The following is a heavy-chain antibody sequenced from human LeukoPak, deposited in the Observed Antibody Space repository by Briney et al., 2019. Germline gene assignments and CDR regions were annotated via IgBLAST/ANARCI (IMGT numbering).Heavy chain of an antibody. V-gene: IGHV4-34*01. J-gene: IGHJ4*02. CDR1: GVSFSGYY. Sequence: NPSETLSLTCAVYGVSFSGYYWRWLRQPPGKGLEWIGEINHSGSTNYNPSLKSRVTISVDPSKHQFSLNLTSVTAADTAVYYCAARAPGTKFDSWGQGTLVTVSS. CDR2: INHSGST. CDR3: AARAPGTKFDS.